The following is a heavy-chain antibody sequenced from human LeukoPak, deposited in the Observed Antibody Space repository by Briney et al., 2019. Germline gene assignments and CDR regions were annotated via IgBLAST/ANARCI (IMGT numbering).Heavy chain of an antibody. Sequence: SETLSLTCTVSGGSISSYYWSWIRQPPGKGLEWIGYVFYSGSTNYNPSLKSRVTISVDTSKNQFSLKLSSVTAADTAVYYCARGVSGWGYYYYYYMDVWGKGTTVTVSS. V-gene: IGHV4-59*12. CDR2: VFYSGST. J-gene: IGHJ6*03. D-gene: IGHD6-19*01. CDR1: GGSISSYY. CDR3: ARGVSGWGYYYYYYMDV.